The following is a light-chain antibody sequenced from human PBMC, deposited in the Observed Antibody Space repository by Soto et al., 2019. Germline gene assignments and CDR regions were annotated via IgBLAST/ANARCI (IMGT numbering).Light chain of an antibody. J-gene: IGLJ1*01. V-gene: IGLV1-40*01. Sequence: QSVLTQPPSVSGAPGQRVTISCTGSSSNIGAGYDVHWYQQLPGTVPKVLIYGNNNRPSGVPDRFSGSKSGTSASLAITGLQAEDEADYYCQSYDSSLSGYVFGIGTKLTVL. CDR3: QSYDSSLSGYV. CDR1: SSNIGAGYD. CDR2: GNN.